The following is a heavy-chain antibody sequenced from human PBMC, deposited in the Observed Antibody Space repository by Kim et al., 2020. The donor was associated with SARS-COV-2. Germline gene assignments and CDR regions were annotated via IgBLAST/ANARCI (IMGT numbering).Heavy chain of an antibody. CDR3: AKDYGASGGLYYFDY. CDR2: ISWNSGSI. Sequence: GGSLRLSCAASGFTFGDYAMHWVRQAPGKGLEWVSGISWNSGSIGYADSVKGRFTISRDNAKNSLYLQMNSLRAEDTALYYCAKDYGASGGLYYFDYWGQGTLVTVSS. V-gene: IGHV3-9*01. D-gene: IGHD3-10*01. J-gene: IGHJ4*02. CDR1: GFTFGDYA.